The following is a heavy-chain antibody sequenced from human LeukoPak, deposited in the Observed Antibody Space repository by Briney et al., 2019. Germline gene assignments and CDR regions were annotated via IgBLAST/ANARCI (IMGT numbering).Heavy chain of an antibody. CDR1: GGSISSGGYY. CDR2: IYHSGST. D-gene: IGHD2-21*02. Sequence: ASETLSLTCTVSGGSISSGGYYWSWIRQPPGKGLEWIGYIYHSGSTYYNPSLKSRVTISVDRSKNQFSLKLSSVTAADTAVYYCARDSQIRLLLNDYDVFDVWGQGTVVAVSS. CDR3: ARDSQIRLLLNDYDVFDV. V-gene: IGHV4-30-2*01. J-gene: IGHJ3*01.